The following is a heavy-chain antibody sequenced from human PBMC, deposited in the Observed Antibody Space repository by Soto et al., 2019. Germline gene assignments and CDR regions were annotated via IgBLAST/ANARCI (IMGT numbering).Heavy chain of an antibody. CDR2: VSNRNGVT. CDR3: AREGPNTGWYGFDY. Sequence: ASVKVSCKTSGYTFANFAFSWVRQAPGQGLEWMGWVSNRNGVTNYAENFRDRVTISTDTSTNTVYMELRSLRSDDTAVYFCAREGPNTGWYGFDYWGQGTQVTVSS. V-gene: IGHV1-18*04. J-gene: IGHJ4*02. CDR1: GYTFANFA. D-gene: IGHD6-19*01.